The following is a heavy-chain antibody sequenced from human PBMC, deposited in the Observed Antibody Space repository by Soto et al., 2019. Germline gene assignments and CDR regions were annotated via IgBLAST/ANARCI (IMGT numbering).Heavy chain of an antibody. CDR3: ARQYCTNGVCFAADNWFDP. V-gene: IGHV4-59*01. Sequence: SETLSLTCTVSGGSISSYYWSWIRQPPGKGLEWIGYIYYSGSTNYNPSLKSRVTISVDTSKNQFSLKLSSVTAADTAVYYCARQYCTNGVCFAADNWFDPWGQGTLVTVSS. J-gene: IGHJ5*02. CDR2: IYYSGST. CDR1: GGSISSYY. D-gene: IGHD2-8*01.